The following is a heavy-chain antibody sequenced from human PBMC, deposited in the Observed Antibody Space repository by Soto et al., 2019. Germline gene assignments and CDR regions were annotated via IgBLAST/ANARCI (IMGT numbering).Heavy chain of an antibody. V-gene: IGHV5-51*01. Sequence: GESLKISCQGSGYSFATYWIGWVRQMPGKGLEWMGIVYPGDSDTRYSPSFQGRVTISADKSISTAYLQWSSLKASDTAMYYCAPYGSGNYYPPRPLAYWGKGTLVTVSS. CDR2: VYPGDSDT. D-gene: IGHD3-10*01. CDR3: APYGSGNYYPPRPLAY. CDR1: GYSFATYW. J-gene: IGHJ4*02.